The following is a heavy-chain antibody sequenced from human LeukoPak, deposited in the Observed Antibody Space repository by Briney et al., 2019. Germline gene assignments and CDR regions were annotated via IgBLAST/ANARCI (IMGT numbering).Heavy chain of an antibody. CDR3: AKDLTYGNFDY. J-gene: IGHJ4*02. D-gene: IGHD1-14*01. V-gene: IGHV4-59*01. CDR2: ISYSGST. Sequence: PSETLSLTCTVSGGSISSYYWSWIRQPPGKGLEWIGYISYSGSTNYNPSLRSRVTISVGTSKNQFSLKLSSVTAADTAVYYCAKDLTYGNFDYWGQGTLVTVSS. CDR1: GGSISSYY.